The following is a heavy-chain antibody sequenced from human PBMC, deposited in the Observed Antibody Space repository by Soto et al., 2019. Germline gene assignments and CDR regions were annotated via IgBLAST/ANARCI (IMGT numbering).Heavy chain of an antibody. CDR3: FGWLGSNWLDP. D-gene: IGHD3-22*01. Sequence: QVQPQQWGTGLLKPSETLSLTCAVYGGSFSTYYWNWIRQPPGKGLEWIGEINHSGNTQYNPSLKTRVTMSLDTSRHRFSLKLTSVTAEDTAVYYCFGWLGSNWLDPWGQGTLVTVSS. J-gene: IGHJ5*02. CDR1: GGSFSTYY. CDR2: INHSGNT. V-gene: IGHV4-34*01.